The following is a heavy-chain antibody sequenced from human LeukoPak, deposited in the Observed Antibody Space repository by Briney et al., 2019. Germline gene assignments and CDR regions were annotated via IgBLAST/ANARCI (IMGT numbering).Heavy chain of an antibody. CDR1: GFTFSSYA. CDR2: ISYDGSNK. D-gene: IGHD6-13*01. CDR3: AREIAAAGTHNWFDP. J-gene: IGHJ5*02. Sequence: GGSLRLSCAASGFTFSSYATHWVRQAPGKGLEWVAVISYDGSNKYYADSVKGRFTISRDNSKNTLYLQMNRLRAEDTAVYYCAREIAAAGTHNWFDPWGQGTLVTVSS. V-gene: IGHV3-30*01.